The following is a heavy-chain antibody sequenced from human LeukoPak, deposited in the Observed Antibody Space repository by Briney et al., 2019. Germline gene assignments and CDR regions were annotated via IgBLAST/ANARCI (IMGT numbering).Heavy chain of an antibody. Sequence: PSETLSLTCTVSGGSISSYYWSWIRQPAGKGLEWIGRIYTSGNTNYNPSLKSRVTISVDKSKNQFSLKLSSVTAADTAVYYCARVLVGANYYYYYMYVWGKGTTVTVSS. CDR2: IYTSGNT. J-gene: IGHJ6*03. V-gene: IGHV4-4*07. D-gene: IGHD1-26*01. CDR1: GGSISSYY. CDR3: ARVLVGANYYYYYMYV.